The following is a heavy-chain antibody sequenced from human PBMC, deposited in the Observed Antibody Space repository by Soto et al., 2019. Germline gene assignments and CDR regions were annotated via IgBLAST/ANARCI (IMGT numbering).Heavy chain of an antibody. J-gene: IGHJ4*02. CDR1: GYTFSSYW. D-gene: IGHD1-26*01. CDR3: ATRANSHAYFHF. V-gene: IGHV5-51*01. Sequence: RGESLKISCKGSGYTFSSYWIGWVRQTPGKGLEWMGLIYPGDSDTRYSPSFQGQVTISADKSADTACLQWSSLKASDTALYYCATRANSHAYFHFWGQGXLVTVYS. CDR2: IYPGDSDT.